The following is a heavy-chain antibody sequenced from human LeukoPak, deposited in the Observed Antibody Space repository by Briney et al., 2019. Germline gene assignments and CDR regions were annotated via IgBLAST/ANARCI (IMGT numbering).Heavy chain of an antibody. CDR3: ASLVVVAATGSYYFDY. V-gene: IGHV4-30-2*01. D-gene: IGHD2-15*01. J-gene: IGHJ4*02. Sequence: SETLSLTCAVSGGSISSGGYSWSWIRQPPGKGLEWIGYIYHSGSTYYNPSLKSRVTISVDRSKNQFSLKLSSVTAADTAVYYCASLVVVAATGSYYFDYWGQGTLVTVSP. CDR1: GGSISSGGYS. CDR2: IYHSGST.